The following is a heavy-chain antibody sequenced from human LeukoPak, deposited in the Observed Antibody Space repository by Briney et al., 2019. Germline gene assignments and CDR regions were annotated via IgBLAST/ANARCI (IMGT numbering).Heavy chain of an antibody. V-gene: IGHV4-59*01. CDR2: IYCSGST. J-gene: IGHJ4*02. Sequence: SETLSLTCTVSGGSISSYYWSWIRQPPGKGLEWIGYIYCSGSTNYNPSLKSRVTISVDTSKNQFSLKLSSVTAADTAVYYCARTYYDYIWGSYLHFDYWGQGTLVTVSS. CDR3: ARTYYDYIWGSYLHFDY. D-gene: IGHD3-16*02. CDR1: GGSISSYY.